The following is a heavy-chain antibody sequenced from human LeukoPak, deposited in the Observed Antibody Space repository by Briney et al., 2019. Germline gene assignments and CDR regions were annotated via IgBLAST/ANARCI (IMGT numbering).Heavy chain of an antibody. J-gene: IGHJ4*02. Sequence: SETLSLTCTVSGDSISSSYWSWIRQPPGKGLEWIGYIYFTGITNYNPSLRSRVTMLLDTSKNQFSLKLNSVTAADTAVYYCARSSGAFDYWGQGALVTVSS. V-gene: IGHV4-59*01. CDR3: ARSSGAFDY. CDR2: IYFTGIT. CDR1: GDSISSSY.